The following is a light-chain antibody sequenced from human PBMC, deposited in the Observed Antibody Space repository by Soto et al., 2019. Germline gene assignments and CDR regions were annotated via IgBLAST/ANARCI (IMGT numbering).Light chain of an antibody. CDR1: QSVSSD. J-gene: IGKJ1*01. CDR2: GAS. CDR3: QQYGSSSWT. V-gene: IGKV3-20*01. Sequence: EIVMTQSPATLSVSPGERATLPCRASQSVSSDLAWYQQKPGQPPRLLMYGASTRATGIPDRFSGSGSGTDFTLTISRLEPEDFAVYYCQQYGSSSWTFGQGTKVDIK.